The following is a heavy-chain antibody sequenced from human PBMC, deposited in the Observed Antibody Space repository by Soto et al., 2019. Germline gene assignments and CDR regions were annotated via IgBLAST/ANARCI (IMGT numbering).Heavy chain of an antibody. D-gene: IGHD3-10*01. CDR2: ISAYNGNT. Sequence: QVQLVQSGAEVKKPGASVKVSCKASGYTFTSYGISWVRQAPGQGLEWMGWISAYNGNTNYAQKLQGRVTMTTDTATSTAYMQLRSLRADDTAVYYCARDAPALRDYYGMDVWGQGTTVTVSS. J-gene: IGHJ6*02. CDR1: GYTFTSYG. V-gene: IGHV1-18*01. CDR3: ARDAPALRDYYGMDV.